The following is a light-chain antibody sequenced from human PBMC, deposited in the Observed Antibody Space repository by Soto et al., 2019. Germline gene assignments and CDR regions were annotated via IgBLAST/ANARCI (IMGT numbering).Light chain of an antibody. J-gene: IGKJ4*01. CDR2: AAS. Sequence: DIQLTQSPSFLPASVGDRVTITCRASRGISNYLAWYQQKPGKAPGLLMYAASTLQRGVSSRFSGSGSGTEFTLTISNLQPEDFATYYCQQLNSYPLTFGGGTKVEIK. CDR1: RGISNY. V-gene: IGKV1-9*01. CDR3: QQLNSYPLT.